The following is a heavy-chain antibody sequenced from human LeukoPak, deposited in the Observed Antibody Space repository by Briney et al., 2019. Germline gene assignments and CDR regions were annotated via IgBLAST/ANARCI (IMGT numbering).Heavy chain of an antibody. Sequence: PGGSLRLSCAASGFTFSRCAMHWVRQAPGKGLEWVALIQYDGNDKNYADSVKGRFTISRDNSKNTLYLQMNSLRAEDTAVYYCAKDLTGGWSLDYWGQGTLVTVSS. J-gene: IGHJ4*02. CDR1: GFTFSRCA. CDR2: IQYDGNDK. D-gene: IGHD6-19*01. V-gene: IGHV3-30*02. CDR3: AKDLTGGWSLDY.